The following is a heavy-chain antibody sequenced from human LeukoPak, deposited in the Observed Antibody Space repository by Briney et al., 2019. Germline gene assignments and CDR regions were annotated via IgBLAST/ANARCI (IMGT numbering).Heavy chain of an antibody. CDR3: AKDKTTTYYYDSSGYPDAFDI. CDR2: ISSSSSYI. D-gene: IGHD3-22*01. J-gene: IGHJ3*02. CDR1: GFTFSSYS. V-gene: IGHV3-21*01. Sequence: GGSLRLSCAASGFTFSSYSMNWVRQAPGKGLEWVSSISSSSSYIYYADSVKGRFTISRDNAKNSLYLQMNSLRAEDTAVYYCAKDKTTTYYYDSSGYPDAFDIWGQGTMVTVSS.